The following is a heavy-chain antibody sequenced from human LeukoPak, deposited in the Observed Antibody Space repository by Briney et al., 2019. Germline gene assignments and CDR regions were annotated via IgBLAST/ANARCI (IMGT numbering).Heavy chain of an antibody. V-gene: IGHV3-30*18. CDR2: ISYDGSNK. CDR1: GFTFSSYG. CDR3: AKEAGSLTFYYGMDV. Sequence: GGSLRLSCAASGFTFSSYGMHWVRQAPGKGLEWVAVISYDGSNKYYADSVKGRFTIPRDNSKNTLYLQMNSLRAEDTAVYYCAKEAGSLTFYYGMDVWGQGTTVTVSS. D-gene: IGHD3-9*01. J-gene: IGHJ6*02.